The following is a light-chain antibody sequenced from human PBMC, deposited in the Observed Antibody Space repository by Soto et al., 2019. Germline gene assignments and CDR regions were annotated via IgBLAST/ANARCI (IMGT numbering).Light chain of an antibody. CDR1: QTISTY. CDR3: QQYTSHST. J-gene: IGKJ1*01. V-gene: IGKV1-39*01. CDR2: DVS. Sequence: DIQMTQSPSSLSASVGDRVTISCRASQTISTYLHWYQHKPGRAPRLLISDVSTLQSGVPGRFRGSGSGTDFSLTISSLQPDDFATYYCQQYTSHSTFGQGTKVDIK.